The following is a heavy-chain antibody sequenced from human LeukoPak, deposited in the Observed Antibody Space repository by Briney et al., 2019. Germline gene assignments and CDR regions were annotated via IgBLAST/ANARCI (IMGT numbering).Heavy chain of an antibody. D-gene: IGHD4-23*01. V-gene: IGHV3-74*01. J-gene: IGHJ4*02. CDR3: VRDYGGSSPLDY. CDR2: INTDGSST. CDR1: GFIFSSYW. Sequence: PGGSLRLSCAASGFIFSSYWMHWVRHAPGKGLAWVSRINTDGSSTSYADSVKGRFTISRDNAKNSLYLQMNSLRAEDTAVYYCVRDYGGSSPLDYWGQGTLVTVSS.